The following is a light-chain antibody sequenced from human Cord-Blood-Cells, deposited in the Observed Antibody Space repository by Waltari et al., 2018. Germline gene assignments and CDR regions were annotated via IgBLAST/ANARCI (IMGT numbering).Light chain of an antibody. J-gene: IGKJ4*01. CDR3: QQYNNWPIT. Sequence: EIVMTHSPATLSVSPGERATLSCRASQSVSSNLAWYQQKPGQAPRLLIYGASTRATGIPARFSGSGSGTEFTLTISSLQSEDFAVYYCQQYNNWPITFGGGTKVEIK. V-gene: IGKV3-15*01. CDR1: QSVSSN. CDR2: GAS.